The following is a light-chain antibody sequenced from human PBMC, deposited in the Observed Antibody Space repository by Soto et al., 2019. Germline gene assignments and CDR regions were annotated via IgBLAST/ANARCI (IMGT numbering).Light chain of an antibody. CDR2: DAS. Sequence: GDRVTITFRASQGISSWLAWYQQKPGKAPKLLIYDASSLESGVPSRFSGSGSGTEFALTISSLQPDDFATYYCQQYNSYPLTFGGGTKVDIK. CDR3: QQYNSYPLT. CDR1: QGISSW. J-gene: IGKJ4*01. V-gene: IGKV1-5*01.